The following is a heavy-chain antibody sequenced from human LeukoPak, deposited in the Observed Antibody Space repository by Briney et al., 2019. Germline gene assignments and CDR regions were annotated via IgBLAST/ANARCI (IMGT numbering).Heavy chain of an antibody. Sequence: SETLSLTCAVYGGSFSGYYWSWIRQPPGKGLEWIGEINHSGSTNYNPSLKSRVTISVDTSKNQFSLKLSSVTAADTAVYYCARGPYQLLSCYYYYYMDVWGKGTTVTVSS. V-gene: IGHV4-34*01. CDR3: ARGPYQLLSCYYYYYMDV. CDR2: INHSGST. J-gene: IGHJ6*03. D-gene: IGHD2-2*01. CDR1: GGSFSGYY.